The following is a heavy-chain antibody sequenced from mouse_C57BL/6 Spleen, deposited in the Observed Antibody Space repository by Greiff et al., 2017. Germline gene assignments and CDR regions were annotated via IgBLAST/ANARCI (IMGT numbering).Heavy chain of an antibody. CDR2: INPYNGGT. CDR3: AREGHCYGPYFDY. D-gene: IGHD1-1*01. Sequence: EVKLQQSGPVLVKPGASVKMSCKASGYTFTDYYMNWVKQSHGQSLEWIGVINPYNGGTSYNQKFKGKATLTVDKSSSTAYMELNSLTSEDSAVYYCAREGHCYGPYFDYWGQGTTLTVSS. CDR1: GYTFTDYY. J-gene: IGHJ2*01. V-gene: IGHV1-19*01.